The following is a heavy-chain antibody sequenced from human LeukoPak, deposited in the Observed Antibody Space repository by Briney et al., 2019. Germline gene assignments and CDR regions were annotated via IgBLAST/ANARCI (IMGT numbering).Heavy chain of an antibody. J-gene: IGHJ6*02. CDR1: GGSISSSTW. CDR3: ARTSYYYGMDV. Sequence: PSETLSLTCAVSGGSISSSTWWSWVRQPPGNGLEWIGEIYHSGSTNYNPSLKSRVTISVDKSKNQFSLKLSTVTAADTAVYYCARTSYYYGMDVWGQGTTVTVSS. V-gene: IGHV4-4*02. CDR2: IYHSGST.